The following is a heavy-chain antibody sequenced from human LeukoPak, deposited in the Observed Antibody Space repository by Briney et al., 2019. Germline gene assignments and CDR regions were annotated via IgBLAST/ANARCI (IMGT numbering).Heavy chain of an antibody. CDR2: ISYDGSER. J-gene: IGHJ4*02. D-gene: IGHD2-21*02. V-gene: IGHV3-30*18. CDR1: GFTFRLYG. CDR3: AKDHRAYCGGDCVDFDY. Sequence: PGRSLRLSCAASGFTFRLYGMHWVRQAPGKGLEWVSSISYDGSERYYADSVKGRFTISRDNSKNTLYLQMNSLRAEDTAVYYCAKDHRAYCGGDCVDFDYWGQGTLVTVSS.